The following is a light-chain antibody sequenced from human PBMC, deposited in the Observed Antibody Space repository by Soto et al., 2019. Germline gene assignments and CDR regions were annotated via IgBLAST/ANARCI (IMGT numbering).Light chain of an antibody. CDR2: GAS. CDR3: QQYGSSPPIT. V-gene: IGKV3-20*01. CDR1: QSVSSGF. Sequence: EIVLTQAPGTLSLSTGERATLSCRAIQSVSSGFLAWYQQKPGQAPRLLIYGASGRATGIPGRFSGSGSGTHFTLTINRLEPEDFAVYFCQQYGSSPPITFGQGTRLEIK. J-gene: IGKJ5*01.